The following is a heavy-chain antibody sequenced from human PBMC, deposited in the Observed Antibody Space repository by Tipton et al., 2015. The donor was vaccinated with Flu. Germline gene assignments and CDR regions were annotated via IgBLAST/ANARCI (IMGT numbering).Heavy chain of an antibody. Sequence: TLSLTCTVSGGSISSYYWSWIRQPPGKGLEWIGYIYYSGGTNYNPSLKSRVTISVDTSKNQFSLKLSSVTAADTAVYYCARGYAGWFDPWGQGTLVTVSS. J-gene: IGHJ5*02. CDR1: GGSISSYY. CDR3: ARGYAGWFDP. D-gene: IGHD5-18*01. CDR2: IYYSGGT. V-gene: IGHV4-59*01.